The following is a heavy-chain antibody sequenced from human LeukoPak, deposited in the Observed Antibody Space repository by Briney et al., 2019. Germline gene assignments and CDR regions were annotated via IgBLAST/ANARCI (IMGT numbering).Heavy chain of an antibody. J-gene: IGHJ4*02. CDR1: GFTVSSNY. CDR3: ARESPNYLNTYYFDY. V-gene: IGHV3-53*01. D-gene: IGHD5-24*01. Sequence: GGSLRLSCAASGFTVSSNYMSWVRQAPGKGLEWVSVIYSGGSTYYADSVKGRFTISRDNAKNSLYLQMNSLRAEDTAVYYCARESPNYLNTYYFDYWGQGTLVTVSS. CDR2: IYSGGST.